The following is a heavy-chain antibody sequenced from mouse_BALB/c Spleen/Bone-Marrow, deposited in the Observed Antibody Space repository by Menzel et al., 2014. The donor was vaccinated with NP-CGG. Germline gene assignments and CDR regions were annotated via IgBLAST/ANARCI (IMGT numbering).Heavy chain of an antibody. CDR3: TRTYEYFDY. CDR2: IYPSDNYT. Sequence: VQLQQSGAELVRPGASVKLSCKASGYIFTGYWINWVKQRPGEGLEWIGNIYPSDNYTNYNQKFKDKATLTVDTSSSKAYMQLSSPSSEDSAVYYYTRTYEYFDYWGQGTTLTVSS. V-gene: IGHV1S127*01. D-gene: IGHD2-3*01. J-gene: IGHJ2*01. CDR1: GYIFTGYW.